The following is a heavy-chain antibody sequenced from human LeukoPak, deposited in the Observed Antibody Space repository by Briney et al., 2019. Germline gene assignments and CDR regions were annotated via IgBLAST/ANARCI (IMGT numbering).Heavy chain of an antibody. CDR1: GFTFSTFS. D-gene: IGHD2-2*01. CDR3: ARVDCRSTSCSPFDY. Sequence: GRSLRLSCAASGFTFSTFSMHWVRQAPGKRLEWVAVILYDGSTQYYADSVRGRFTASRDNSKDTLYLQMNSLRVEDTAVYYCARVDCRSTSCSPFDYWGQGTLVTVSS. V-gene: IGHV3-30*04. CDR2: ILYDGSTQ. J-gene: IGHJ4*02.